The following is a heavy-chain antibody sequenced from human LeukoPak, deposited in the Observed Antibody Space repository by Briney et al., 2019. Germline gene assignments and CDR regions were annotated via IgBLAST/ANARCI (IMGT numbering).Heavy chain of an antibody. CDR3: ARDGRGDYDYYYYYMDV. J-gene: IGHJ6*03. Sequence: ASVKVSCKASGYTFTGCYMHWVRQAPGQGLEWMGWINPNSGGTNYAQKFQGRVTMTRDTSISTAYMELSRLRSDDTAVYYCARDGRGDYDYYYYYMDVWGKGTTVTVSS. CDR2: INPNSGGT. CDR1: GYTFTGCY. D-gene: IGHD4-17*01. V-gene: IGHV1-2*02.